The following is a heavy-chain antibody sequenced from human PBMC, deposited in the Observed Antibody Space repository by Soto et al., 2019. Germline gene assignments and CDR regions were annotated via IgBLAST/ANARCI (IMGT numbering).Heavy chain of an antibody. CDR1: GYTFTGYY. V-gene: IGHV1-8*02. J-gene: IGHJ4*02. Sequence: ASVKVSCKASGYTFTGYYMHWVRQAPGQGLEWMGWINPNSGNTGYAQKFQGRVTMTRNTSISTAYMELSSLRSEDTAVYYCARGRLRYFHWPTDYWGQGTLGTVSS. CDR2: INPNSGNT. CDR3: ARGRLRYFHWPTDY. D-gene: IGHD3-9*01.